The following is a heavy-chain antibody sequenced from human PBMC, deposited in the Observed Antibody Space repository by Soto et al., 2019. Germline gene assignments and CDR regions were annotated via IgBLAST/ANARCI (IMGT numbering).Heavy chain of an antibody. J-gene: IGHJ5*02. CDR1: GYTFTSYG. CDR3: ARDFGSSSGWYGNWFDP. Sequence: ASVTVSCQTSGYTFTSYGISWVRQAPGQGLEWMGWISAYNGNTNYAQKLQGRVTMTTDTSTSTAYMELRSLRSDDTAVYYCARDFGSSSGWYGNWFDPWGQGTLVTVSS. V-gene: IGHV1-18*01. D-gene: IGHD6-19*01. CDR2: ISAYNGNT.